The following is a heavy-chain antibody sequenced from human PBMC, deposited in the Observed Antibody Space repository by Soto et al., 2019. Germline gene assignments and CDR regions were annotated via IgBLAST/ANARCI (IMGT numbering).Heavy chain of an antibody. J-gene: IGHJ4*02. CDR1: GYTFTTYG. D-gene: IGHD3-10*01. Sequence: QVQLVQSGAEVKKPGASVKVSCKASGYTFTTYGIHWVRQAPGQGLEWMGYISAYNDHTKFAQKFQGRVTMSTDPSTSTAYMELRSLRSDDSAVYYCARASLDTYYFGTPDWWGQGTLVTVSS. CDR3: ARASLDTYYFGTPDW. CDR2: ISAYNDHT. V-gene: IGHV1-18*01.